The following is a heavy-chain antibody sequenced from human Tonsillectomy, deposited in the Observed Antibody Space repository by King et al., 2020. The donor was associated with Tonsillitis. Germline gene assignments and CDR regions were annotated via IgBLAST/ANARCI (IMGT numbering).Heavy chain of an antibody. CDR2: IXRNGRNN. J-gene: IGHJ4*02. D-gene: IGHD2-15*01. CDR3: AKDXXXAGWXSFDX. V-gene: IGHV3-23*03. Sequence: QLVESGGGLVQPGGSLRXSCVAXGFTLSDFAMSWVRQAPGKXLEWVSSIXRNGRNNYYADSVXGRFIIPRDGLQNTLFLQMNNLRGEDTAVYYCAKDXXXAGWXSFDXWGQXXXVTVSS. CDR1: GFTLSDFA.